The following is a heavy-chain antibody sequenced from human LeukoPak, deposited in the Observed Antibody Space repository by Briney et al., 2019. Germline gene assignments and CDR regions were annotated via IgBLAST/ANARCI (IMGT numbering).Heavy chain of an antibody. CDR2: FDPGDAET. CDR1: GCTLTELS. D-gene: IGHD3-10*01. J-gene: IGHJ6*04. Sequence: ASVKVSCKVSGCTLTELSMYWVRQAPGKGLEWMGGFDPGDAETVYAQKFQGRITMTEDTSRDTAYMELGSLKSEDTAVYYCATGHGSGQGFVWGKGTTVTVSS. V-gene: IGHV1-24*01. CDR3: ATGHGSGQGFV.